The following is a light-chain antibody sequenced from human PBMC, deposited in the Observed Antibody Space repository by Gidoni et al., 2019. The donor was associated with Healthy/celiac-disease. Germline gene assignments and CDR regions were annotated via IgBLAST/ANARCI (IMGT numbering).Light chain of an antibody. CDR3: QQRSNWPPWT. J-gene: IGKJ1*01. Sequence: EIVLTQSPATLSLSPGERATLSCRASQSVSSYLAWHQQKPGQAPRLLIYDASNRATGIPARFSGSGSGTDFTLTISSLEPEDFAVYYCQQRSNWPPWTFGQGTSVEIK. CDR2: DAS. CDR1: QSVSSY. V-gene: IGKV3-11*01.